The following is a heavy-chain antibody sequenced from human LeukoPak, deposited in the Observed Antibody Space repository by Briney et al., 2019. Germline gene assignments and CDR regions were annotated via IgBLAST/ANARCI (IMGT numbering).Heavy chain of an antibody. Sequence: SETLSLTCAVYGGSFSGYYWSWIRQPPGKGLEWIGEINHSGSTNYNPSLESRVTISVDTSKNQFSLKLSSVTAADTAVYYCARDYDSTGYYYYYMDVWGKGTTVTVSS. CDR2: INHSGST. J-gene: IGHJ6*03. D-gene: IGHD3-22*01. CDR1: GGSFSGYY. CDR3: ARDYDSTGYYYYYMDV. V-gene: IGHV4-34*01.